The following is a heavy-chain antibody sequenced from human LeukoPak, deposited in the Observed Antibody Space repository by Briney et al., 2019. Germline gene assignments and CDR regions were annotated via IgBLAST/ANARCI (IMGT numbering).Heavy chain of an antibody. CDR2: ISHRGRT. Sequence: PSETLSLTCAVYGGSVSGYYWRCIRQHPGKGLEWVGEISHRGRTHYNPSLNGRVTMSVGTPKNQFALGVESAPAPRPCVSGRARIPLYFLEPFDYWGQGILVSVSS. D-gene: IGHD3-3*01. V-gene: IGHV4-34*06. CDR3: ARIPLYFLEPFDY. CDR1: GGSVSGYY. J-gene: IGHJ4*02.